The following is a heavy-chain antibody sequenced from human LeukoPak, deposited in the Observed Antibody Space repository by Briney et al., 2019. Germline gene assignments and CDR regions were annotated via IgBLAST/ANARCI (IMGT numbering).Heavy chain of an antibody. D-gene: IGHD3-9*01. CDR1: GFTFSSYA. CDR3: AKSLYYDILTPDSPFNP. Sequence: GGSLRLSCAASGFTFSSYAMSWVRQAPGKGLEWVSAISGSGGSTYYADSVKGRFTISRDNSKNTLYLQMNSLRAEDTAVYYCAKSLYYDILTPDSPFNPWGQGTLVTVSS. V-gene: IGHV3-23*01. CDR2: ISGSGGST. J-gene: IGHJ5*02.